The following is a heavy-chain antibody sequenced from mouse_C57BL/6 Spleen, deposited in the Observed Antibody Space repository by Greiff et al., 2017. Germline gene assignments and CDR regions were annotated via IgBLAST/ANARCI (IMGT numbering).Heavy chain of an antibody. Sequence: QVQLQQSGPELVKPGASVKISCKASGYAFSSSWMNWVKQRPGKGLEWIGRIYPGDGDTNYNGKFKGKATLTADKSTSTAYMQLSSLTSEDSAVYFSARDYYGSSYGGYFDFWGQGTTLTGSS. CDR3: ARDYYGSSYGGYFDF. J-gene: IGHJ2*01. CDR1: GYAFSSSW. V-gene: IGHV1-82*01. D-gene: IGHD1-1*01. CDR2: IYPGDGDT.